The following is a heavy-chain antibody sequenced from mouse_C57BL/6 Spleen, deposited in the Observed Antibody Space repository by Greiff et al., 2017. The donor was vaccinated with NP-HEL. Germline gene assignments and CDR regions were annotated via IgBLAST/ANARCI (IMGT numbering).Heavy chain of an antibody. V-gene: IGHV1-4*01. CDR3: ARGGDYDGHYFDY. Sequence: QVQLKQSGAELARPGASVKMSCKASGYTFTSYTMHWVKQRPGQGLEWIGYINPSSGYTKYNQKFKDKATLTADKSSSTAYMQLSSLTSEDSAAYYCARGGDYDGHYFDYWGQGTTLTVSA. CDR2: INPSSGYT. D-gene: IGHD2-4*01. J-gene: IGHJ2*01. CDR1: GYTFTSYT.